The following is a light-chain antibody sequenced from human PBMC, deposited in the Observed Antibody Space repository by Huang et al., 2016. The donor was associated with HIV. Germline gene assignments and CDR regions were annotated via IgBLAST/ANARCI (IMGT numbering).Light chain of an antibody. CDR1: QGVTGY. CDR2: DTS. J-gene: IGKJ4*01. CDR3: QQRSSWPLT. Sequence: EIVLTQSPATLSLSPGDRATLSCRASQGVTGYLSWYQQKTGQAPRIFIYDTSNRATGIPARFSGSGSGTEITLTNSSLEPEDFAVYYCQQRSSWPLTFGGGTKVEIK. V-gene: IGKV3-11*01.